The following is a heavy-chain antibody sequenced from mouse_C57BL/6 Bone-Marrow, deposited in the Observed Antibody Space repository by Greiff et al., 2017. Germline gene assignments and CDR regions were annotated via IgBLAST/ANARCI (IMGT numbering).Heavy chain of an antibody. CDR1: GYTFTSYW. V-gene: IGHV1-55*01. J-gene: IGHJ1*03. D-gene: IGHD2-5*01. CDR3: ARPDYSSYWYFDV. Sequence: QVQLQQSGAELVKPGASVKLSCKASGYTFTSYWITWVKQRPGQGLEWIGDIYPGSGSTNYNEKFKSKATLTVDTSSSTAYMQLSSLTSEDSAVYYGARPDYSSYWYFDVWGTGTTVTVSS. CDR2: IYPGSGST.